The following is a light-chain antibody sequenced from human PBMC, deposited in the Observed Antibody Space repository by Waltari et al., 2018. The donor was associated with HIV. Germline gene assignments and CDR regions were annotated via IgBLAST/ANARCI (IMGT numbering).Light chain of an antibody. CDR3: AAWDDSLSVLWV. CDR2: RNN. V-gene: IGLV1-47*01. J-gene: IGLJ3*02. Sequence: QSVLTQPPSASGTPGQRVTISCSGSSSNIGSNYVYWYQQLPGTAPKLLSYRNNQRPSGVPDRFSGSKSGTSASLAISGLRSEDEADYYCAAWDDSLSVLWVFGGGTKLTVL. CDR1: SSNIGSNY.